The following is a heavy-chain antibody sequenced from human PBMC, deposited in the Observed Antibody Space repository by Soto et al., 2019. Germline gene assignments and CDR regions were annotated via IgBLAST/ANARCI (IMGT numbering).Heavy chain of an antibody. V-gene: IGHV5-51*01. CDR2: IYPGDSDT. D-gene: IGHD3-3*01. J-gene: IGHJ6*02. CDR1: GYSFTSYW. CDR3: AREDRRIYDFRSGYSYYYYGMDV. Sequence: PGESLKISCKGSGYSFTSYWIGWVRQMPGKGLEWMGIIYPGDSDTRYSPSFQGQVTISADKSISTAYLQWSSLKASDTAVYYCAREDRRIYDFRSGYSYYYYGMDVWGQGTTVTVS.